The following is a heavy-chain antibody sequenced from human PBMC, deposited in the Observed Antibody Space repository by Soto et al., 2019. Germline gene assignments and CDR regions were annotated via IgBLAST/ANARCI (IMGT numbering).Heavy chain of an antibody. D-gene: IGHD1-26*01. CDR1: GFTFSSYA. CDR3: ARRGSGSYFDY. J-gene: IGHJ4*02. CDR2: ISGRGGST. V-gene: IGHV3-23*01. Sequence: PGGSLRLSCATSGFTFSSYAMRWVRQAPGKGLEWVSAISGRGGSTYNADSVKGRFTISRDISKNTLYLQMNSLCAFDTAVYYCARRGSGSYFDYWGQGTLVTVSS.